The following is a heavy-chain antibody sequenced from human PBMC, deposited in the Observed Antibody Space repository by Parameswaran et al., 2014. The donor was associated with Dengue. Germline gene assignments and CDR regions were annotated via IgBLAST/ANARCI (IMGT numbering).Heavy chain of an antibody. D-gene: IGHD3-10*01. V-gene: IGHV3-33*01. J-gene: IGHJ5*01. CDR2: IWYDGSNK. CDR3: ARVFGSGSYFPTYNWFHS. Sequence: WIRQPPGKGLEWVAVIWYDGSNKHYVDSVRGRFTISRDNSKNTLYLQMNSLRVEDTAIYYCARVFGSGSYFPTYNWFHSWGQGTLVTVSS.